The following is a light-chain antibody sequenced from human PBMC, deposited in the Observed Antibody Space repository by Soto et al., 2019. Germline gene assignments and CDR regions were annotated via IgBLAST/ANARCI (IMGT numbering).Light chain of an antibody. Sequence: QSVLTQPASVSGSPGQSITISCTGTSSDVGGYNYVSWYQQHPGKAPELMIYEVSNRPSGVSNRFSGSKSGNTASLTISGLQAEDEADYYCSSYRSSSTSHVFGTGTKVTVL. J-gene: IGLJ1*01. CDR2: EVS. CDR3: SSYRSSSTSHV. CDR1: SSDVGGYNY. V-gene: IGLV2-14*01.